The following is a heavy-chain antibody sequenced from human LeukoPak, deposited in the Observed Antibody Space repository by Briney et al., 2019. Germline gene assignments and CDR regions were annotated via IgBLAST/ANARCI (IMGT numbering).Heavy chain of an antibody. J-gene: IGHJ5*02. CDR3: ARGKVRGSFWFDP. CDR1: GYSISSGYY. V-gene: IGHV4-38-2*02. Sequence: SETLSLTCTVSGYSISSGYYWGWIRQPPGKGLSRIGSIYHSGSTYYNPSLKSRVTISVDTSKNQFSLKLSSVTAADTAVYYCARGKVRGSFWFDPWGQGTLVTVSS. D-gene: IGHD3-10*01. CDR2: IYHSGST.